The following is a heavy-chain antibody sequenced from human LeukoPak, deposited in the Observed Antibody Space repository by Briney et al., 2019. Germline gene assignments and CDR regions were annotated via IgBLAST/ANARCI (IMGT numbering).Heavy chain of an antibody. CDR3: ARYGHDSSGYYYYYMDV. CDR1: GGSISSYY. CDR2: IYYSGST. D-gene: IGHD3-22*01. Sequence: KASETLSLTCTVSGGSISSYYWSWIRQPPGKGLEWVGYIYYSGSTNYNPSLKSRVTISVDTSKNQFSLKLSSVTAADTAVYYCARYGHDSSGYYYYYMDVWGKGTTVTISS. V-gene: IGHV4-59*01. J-gene: IGHJ6*03.